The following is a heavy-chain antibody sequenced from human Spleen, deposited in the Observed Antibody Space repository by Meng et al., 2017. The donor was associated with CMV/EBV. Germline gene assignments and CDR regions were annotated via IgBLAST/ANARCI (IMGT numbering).Heavy chain of an antibody. CDR2: IDGDGSST. J-gene: IGHJ4*02. CDR1: GFTFSNYW. Sequence: SCAASGFTFSNYWMHWVRQVPGKGLVWVSRIDGDGSSTNYADSVTGRFTISRDNAKSTLYLQMNSLRAEDMAVYYCGRGGSTWTDYWGQGTLVTVSS. D-gene: IGHD5/OR15-5a*01. CDR3: GRGGSTWTDY. V-gene: IGHV3-74*01.